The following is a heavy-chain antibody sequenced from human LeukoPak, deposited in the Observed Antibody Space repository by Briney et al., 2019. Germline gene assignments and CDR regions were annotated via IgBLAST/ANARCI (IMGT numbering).Heavy chain of an antibody. CDR3: ARSGYYPPHFDY. CDR1: GFTFSSYA. J-gene: IGHJ4*02. V-gene: IGHV3-23*01. Sequence: GGSLRLSCAASGFTFSSYAMSWVRQAPGKGLEWVSAISGSGGSTYYADSVKGRFTISRDDSKNTLYLQMNSLRAEDTAVYYCARSGYYPPHFDYWGQGTLVTVSS. D-gene: IGHD3-3*01. CDR2: ISGSGGST.